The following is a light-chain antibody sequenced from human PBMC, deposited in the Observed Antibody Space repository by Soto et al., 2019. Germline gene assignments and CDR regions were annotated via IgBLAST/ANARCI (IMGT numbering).Light chain of an antibody. V-gene: IGKV3-20*01. J-gene: IGKJ1*01. CDR1: QSVRSNY. CDR3: QQYGPSPRT. Sequence: EIVLTQSPGTLSLSPGERATLSCRASQSVRSNYLAWYQQKPGQAPRLLIYGASSRATGIPDRFSGSGSGTDFTLTINRLEPEDFAGYYGQQYGPSPRTFGQGTKVEIK. CDR2: GAS.